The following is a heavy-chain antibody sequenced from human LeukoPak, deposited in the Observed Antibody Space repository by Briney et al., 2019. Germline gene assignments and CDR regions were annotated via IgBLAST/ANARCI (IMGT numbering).Heavy chain of an antibody. Sequence: PSETLSLTCTVSGGSFSNHYWSWIRQPPGKGLEWIGYIYHTGSTNYNPSLKGRVTISVDTSKNQFSLKLSSVTAADTAVYYCARGNYVDWFDPWGQGTQVTVSS. V-gene: IGHV4-59*11. CDR1: GGSFSNHY. J-gene: IGHJ5*02. D-gene: IGHD1-7*01. CDR2: IYHTGST. CDR3: ARGNYVDWFDP.